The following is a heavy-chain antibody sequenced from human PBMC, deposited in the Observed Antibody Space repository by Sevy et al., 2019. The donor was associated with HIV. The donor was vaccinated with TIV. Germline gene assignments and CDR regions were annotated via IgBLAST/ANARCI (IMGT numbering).Heavy chain of an antibody. Sequence: ASVKVPCKASGYTFTSYGISWVRQAPGQGLEWMGWISAYNGNTNYAQKLQGRVTMTTDTSTSTAYMELRSLRSDDTAVYYCARERLVLRTYGMDVWGQGTTVTVSS. D-gene: IGHD3-3*01. CDR3: ARERLVLRTYGMDV. CDR2: ISAYNGNT. J-gene: IGHJ6*02. V-gene: IGHV1-18*01. CDR1: GYTFTSYG.